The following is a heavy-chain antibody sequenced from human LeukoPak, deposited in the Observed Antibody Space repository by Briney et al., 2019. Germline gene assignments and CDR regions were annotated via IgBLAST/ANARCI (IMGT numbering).Heavy chain of an antibody. J-gene: IGHJ4*02. CDR1: GYTFTSYA. Sequence: ASVKVSCKASGYTFTSYAMHWVRQAPGQGLEWMGGIIPIFGTANYAQKFQGRVTITAVESMSTAYMEVSSLRSEDTAVYYCARGWLAETTVVTPYNYWGQGTLVTVSS. CDR3: ARGWLAETTVVTPYNY. V-gene: IGHV1-69*13. D-gene: IGHD4-23*01. CDR2: IIPIFGTA.